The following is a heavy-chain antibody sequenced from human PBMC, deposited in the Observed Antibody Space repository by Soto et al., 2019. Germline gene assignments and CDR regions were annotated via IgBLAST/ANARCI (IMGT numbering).Heavy chain of an antibody. Sequence: GASVKVSCKASDFPFLQFYIHWVRQAPGQGPQWMGVINPDGGTTTYAQTFKGRVSMTRDKSTSTVHMQLSSLRSEDTALYYCARGYYALMSLITSFGLDVWGQGTTVTVSS. V-gene: IGHV1-46*01. CDR3: ARGYYALMSLITSFGLDV. CDR1: DFPFLQFY. CDR2: INPDGGTT. D-gene: IGHD3-16*01. J-gene: IGHJ6*02.